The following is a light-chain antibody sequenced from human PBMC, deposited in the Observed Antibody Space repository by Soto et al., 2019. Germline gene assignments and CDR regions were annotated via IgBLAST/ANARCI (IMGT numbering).Light chain of an antibody. Sequence: QSVLTQPPSASGTPGQRVTISCSGSRSNIGSNAVNWYQQLPGTAPQLLIFHNNQRPSGVPDRFSGSKSGTSASLAISGLQSEDETDYYCAAWDDSLNGWVFGGGTKLTVL. J-gene: IGLJ3*02. V-gene: IGLV1-44*01. CDR3: AAWDDSLNGWV. CDR1: RSNIGSNA. CDR2: HNN.